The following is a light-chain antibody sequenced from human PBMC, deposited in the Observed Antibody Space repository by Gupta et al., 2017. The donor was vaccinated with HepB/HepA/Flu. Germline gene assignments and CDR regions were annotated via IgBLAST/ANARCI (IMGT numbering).Light chain of an antibody. J-gene: IGKJ2*01. CDR1: QSITNY. V-gene: IGKV1-39*01. Sequence: DIQMTQSPYSLSASVGDRVTITCRPSQSITNYVNWYQQKPGKATKLLIFAASNLRSGGPSKFSGSGSVTEFSRTISSLEPEDFAIYYCQQSYRLPYTFGQGTKLEIK. CDR3: QQSYRLPYT. CDR2: AAS.